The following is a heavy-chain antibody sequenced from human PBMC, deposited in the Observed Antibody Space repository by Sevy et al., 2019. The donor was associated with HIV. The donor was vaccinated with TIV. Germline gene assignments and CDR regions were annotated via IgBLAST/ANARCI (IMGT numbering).Heavy chain of an antibody. Sequence: GGSLRLSCAASGFTFSSYAMSWVRQAPGKGLEWVSAISGSGGRTYYADSVKGRFTISRDNSKNTLYLQMNSLRAEDTAVYYCAKGEGYCSGGSCLPGYYYYGMDVWGQGTTVTVSS. CDR3: AKGEGYCSGGSCLPGYYYYGMDV. CDR1: GFTFSSYA. D-gene: IGHD2-15*01. J-gene: IGHJ6*02. CDR2: ISGSGGRT. V-gene: IGHV3-23*01.